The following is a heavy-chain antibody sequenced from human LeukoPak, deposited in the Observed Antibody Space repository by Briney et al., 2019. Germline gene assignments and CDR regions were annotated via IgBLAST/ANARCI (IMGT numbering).Heavy chain of an antibody. V-gene: IGHV4-39*01. CDR1: GGSISSSSYY. J-gene: IGHJ3*02. CDR3: ARPKVAGTGLDAFDI. D-gene: IGHD6-19*01. Sequence: PSETLSLTCTVSGGSISSSSYYWGWIRQPPGKGLEWIGSIYYSGSTYYNPSLKSRVTISVDTSKNQFSLKLSSVTAADTAVYYCARPKVAGTGLDAFDIWGQGTMVTVSS. CDR2: IYYSGST.